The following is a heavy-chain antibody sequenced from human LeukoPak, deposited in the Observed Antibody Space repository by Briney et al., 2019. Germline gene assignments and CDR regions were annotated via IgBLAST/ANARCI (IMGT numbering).Heavy chain of an antibody. Sequence: GGSLRLSCAASRFIFSSYHMHWVRQPPGKGLKWVSSISSSNSFIYYADSMKGRFTISRDNAKNSLYLQMNSLRAEDTAVYYCARGTNWSPLDFDYWGQGTLVTVSS. CDR2: ISSSNSFI. CDR3: ARGTNWSPLDFDY. D-gene: IGHD1-20*01. V-gene: IGHV3-21*01. CDR1: RFIFSSYH. J-gene: IGHJ4*02.